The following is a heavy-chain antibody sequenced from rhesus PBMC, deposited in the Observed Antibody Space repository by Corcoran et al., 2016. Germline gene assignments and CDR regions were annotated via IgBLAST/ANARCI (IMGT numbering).Heavy chain of an antibody. J-gene: IGHJ4*01. Sequence: QVQLQESGPGVVKPSETLSLTSAVSGGSISDSYSWSWSLQPPGKGLEWIGYIYGSSTSTNYNPSLKSRVTISKDTSKNQFSLKLSSVTAADTAVYYCARRRYDSGYYLLDYWGQGVLVTVSS. CDR2: IYGSSTST. D-gene: IGHD3-28*01. CDR1: GGSISDSYS. V-gene: IGHV4S10*01. CDR3: ARRRYDSGYYLLDY.